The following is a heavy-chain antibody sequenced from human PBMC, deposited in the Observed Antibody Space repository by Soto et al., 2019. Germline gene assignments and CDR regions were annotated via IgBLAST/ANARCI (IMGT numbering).Heavy chain of an antibody. CDR2: ISGYNGNT. J-gene: IGHJ4*02. CDR3: ARGMGLAADFDY. D-gene: IGHD3-9*01. CDR1: GYTFSSYS. V-gene: IGHV1-18*01. Sequence: QVPLVQSGAEVKKPGAPVKVSCKTSGYTFSSYSISWVRQAPGQGLEWMGWISGYNGNTNYAQKFQGRVTMTTDTSTSTAYMELRSLRSDDTAVYYCARGMGLAADFDYWGQGTLVTVSS.